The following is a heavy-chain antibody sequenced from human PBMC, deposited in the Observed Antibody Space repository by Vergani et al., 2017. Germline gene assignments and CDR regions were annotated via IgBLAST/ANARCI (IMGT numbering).Heavy chain of an antibody. Sequence: EVQLEESGGGLVLPGRSLRLSCVASGFTSAGYAMHWVRQAPGKGLEWVSGISWNSNSIGYADSVKGRVTISRDNAKNSLYLQMNSLTAEDTAIYYCAGPQGTSAYYYGGFDYWGQGILVTVSS. CDR2: ISWNSNSI. V-gene: IGHV3-9*02. D-gene: IGHD3-22*01. J-gene: IGHJ4*02. CDR1: GFTSAGYA. CDR3: AGPQGTSAYYYGGFDY.